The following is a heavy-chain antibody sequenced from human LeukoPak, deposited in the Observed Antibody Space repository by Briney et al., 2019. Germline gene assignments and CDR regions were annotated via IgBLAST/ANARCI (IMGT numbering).Heavy chain of an antibody. CDR3: ARRGAAFDI. Sequence: PSETLSLTCTVSGGSISSSSYYWRWIRQPPGKGLEWIGETYSGGSTYSDPSLKSQVTISVDTSKNQFSLKLSSVTAADTAVYYCARRGAAFDIWGQGTMVTVSS. V-gene: IGHV4-39*01. CDR1: GGSISSSSYY. D-gene: IGHD1-26*01. CDR2: TYSGGST. J-gene: IGHJ3*02.